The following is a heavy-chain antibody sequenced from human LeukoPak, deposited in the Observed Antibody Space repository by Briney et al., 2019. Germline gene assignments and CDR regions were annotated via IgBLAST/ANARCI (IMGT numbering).Heavy chain of an antibody. J-gene: IGHJ4*02. V-gene: IGHV1-18*01. Sequence: ASVKVSCKASGYTFTSYGISWVRQAPGQGVEWMGWISAYNGNTNYAQKLQGRVTMTTDTSTSTAYMELRSLRSDDTAVYYCARDSSIAAAGYTGYWGQGTLVTVSS. CDR2: ISAYNGNT. D-gene: IGHD6-13*01. CDR1: GYTFTSYG. CDR3: ARDSSIAAAGYTGY.